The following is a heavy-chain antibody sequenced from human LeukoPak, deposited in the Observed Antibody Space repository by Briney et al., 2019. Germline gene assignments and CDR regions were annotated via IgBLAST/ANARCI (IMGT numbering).Heavy chain of an antibody. CDR3: ARAKAAAGTRFYWFDP. D-gene: IGHD6-13*01. J-gene: IGHJ5*02. Sequence: SETLSLTCTVSGGSISSGSYYWSWIRQPAGKGLEWIGRIYTSGSTNYNPSLKSRVTISVDTSKNQFSLKLSSVTAADTAVYYCARAKAAAGTRFYWFDPWGQGTLVTVSS. CDR2: IYTSGST. CDR1: GGSISSGSYY. V-gene: IGHV4-61*02.